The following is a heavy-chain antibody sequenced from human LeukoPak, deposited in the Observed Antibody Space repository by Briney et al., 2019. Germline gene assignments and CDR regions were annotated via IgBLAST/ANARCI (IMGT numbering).Heavy chain of an antibody. D-gene: IGHD3-10*01. J-gene: IGHJ4*02. CDR1: GIPFHIYW. V-gene: IGHV3-74*03. CDR3: ARHKYIIRWSLDY. CDR2: IDSNGGGA. Sequence: RSLRLSCATSGIPFHIYWMQWVLQVPGKGLVWVSRIDSNGGGATYADSVKGRFTTSRDTRNNTMYLQMHTMCNQETAIYFCARHKYIIRWSLDYLGQGALVTVSS.